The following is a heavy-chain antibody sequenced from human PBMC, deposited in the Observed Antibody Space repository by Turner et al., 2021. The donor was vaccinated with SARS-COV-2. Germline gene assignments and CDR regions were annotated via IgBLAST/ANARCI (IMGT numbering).Heavy chain of an antibody. D-gene: IGHD5-12*01. CDR3: ARHQWLRGAFDI. V-gene: IGHV4-59*08. J-gene: IGHJ3*02. CDR1: GGSIRSYF. Sequence: QVQLQESGPGLVKPSEPLSLTCPVSGGSIRSYFWSWIRQPPGKGLEWIGYIYYSGSTNYNPSLKSRVTISVDTSKNQFSLKLSSVTAADTAVYFCARHQWLRGAFDIWGQGTMVTVSS. CDR2: IYYSGST.